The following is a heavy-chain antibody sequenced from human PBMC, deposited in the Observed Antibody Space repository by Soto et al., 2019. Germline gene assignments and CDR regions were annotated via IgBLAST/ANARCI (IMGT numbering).Heavy chain of an antibody. J-gene: IGHJ5*02. V-gene: IGHV1-8*01. Sequence: QVQLVQSGAEVKKPGASVRVSCKASGYTFTKFDINWVRQATGQGLEWMGWMNPNSGNTGYVQKFQGRVSMTRNTSITTAYMELSTLRSEDTAVYYCVRGDYGDYSHWFDPWGQGTLVTVSS. CDR3: VRGDYGDYSHWFDP. CDR2: MNPNSGNT. CDR1: GYTFTKFD. D-gene: IGHD4-17*01.